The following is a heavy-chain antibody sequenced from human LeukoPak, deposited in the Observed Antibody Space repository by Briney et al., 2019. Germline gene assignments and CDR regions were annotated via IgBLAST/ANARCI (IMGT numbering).Heavy chain of an antibody. J-gene: IGHJ3*02. CDR1: GYTFTGYY. CDR2: INPESGST. V-gene: IGHV1-2*06. D-gene: IGHD3-10*01. CDR3: ARRRGVIITSSTGAFDI. Sequence: GASVKVSCKASGYTFTGYYMHWVRQAPGQGLEWMGRINPESGSTEYAQKFQGRVTVTRDTSITTVYMELSRVRSDDTAVYYCARRRGVIITSSTGAFDIWGQGTMVTVSS.